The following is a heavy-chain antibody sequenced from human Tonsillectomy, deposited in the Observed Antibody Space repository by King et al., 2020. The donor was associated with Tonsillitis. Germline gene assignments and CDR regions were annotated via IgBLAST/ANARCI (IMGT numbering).Heavy chain of an antibody. V-gene: IGHV4-34*01. D-gene: IGHD1-26*01. Sequence: VQLQQWGAGLLKPSETLSLTCAVYGGSFSGYYWSWIRQPPGKGLEWIGEINHSGSTNYNPSLKSRVTVSVDTSKNQFSLNLSSVTAADTAVYYCARGGGDFGSYSNFDYWGQGTLVTVSS. J-gene: IGHJ4*02. CDR3: ARGGGDFGSYSNFDY. CDR1: GGSFSGYY. CDR2: INHSGST.